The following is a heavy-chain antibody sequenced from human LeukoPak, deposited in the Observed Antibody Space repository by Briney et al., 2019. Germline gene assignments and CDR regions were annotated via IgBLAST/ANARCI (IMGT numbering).Heavy chain of an antibody. V-gene: IGHV4-38-2*01. CDR2: IYPGGST. J-gene: IGHJ4*02. Sequence: PSETLSLTCAVSGYSISSGYYWGWIRQPPGKGLEWIGNIYPGGSTYYNPSLKSRLTISIDTPKNQFSLKLTSVTAADTAVYYCARVWGYSYGYSDYWGQGSLVTVSS. CDR3: ARVWGYSYGYSDY. CDR1: GYSISSGYY. D-gene: IGHD5-18*01.